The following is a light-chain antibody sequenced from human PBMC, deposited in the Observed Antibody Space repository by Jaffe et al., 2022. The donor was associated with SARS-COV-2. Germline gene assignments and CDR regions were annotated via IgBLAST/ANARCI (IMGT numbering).Light chain of an antibody. Sequence: SYELTQPPSVSVSPGQTARIPCSGDALPKHYAYWYQQKAGQAPFLIIYKDTDRPSGIPARFSGSSSGTTVTLTISGVLAEDEADYFCQSTDITGNYVIFGGGTKLTVL. V-gene: IGLV3-25*03. CDR1: ALPKHY. J-gene: IGLJ2*01. CDR3: QSTDITGNYVI. CDR2: KDT.